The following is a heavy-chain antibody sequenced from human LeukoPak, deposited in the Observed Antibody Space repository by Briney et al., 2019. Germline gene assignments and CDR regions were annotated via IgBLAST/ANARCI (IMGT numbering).Heavy chain of an antibody. CDR1: GGSISSKSYH. Sequence: PSETLSLTCTVSGGSISSKSYHWGWIRQPPGKGLELIVAISYSGRTYYSPPLQSRVTISGDSSKNQFSLRLTSVTAADTALYYCARHVESLGSGFPFDYWGQGTLVIVSS. D-gene: IGHD3-16*01. CDR2: ISYSGRT. V-gene: IGHV4-39*01. CDR3: ARHVESLGSGFPFDY. J-gene: IGHJ4*02.